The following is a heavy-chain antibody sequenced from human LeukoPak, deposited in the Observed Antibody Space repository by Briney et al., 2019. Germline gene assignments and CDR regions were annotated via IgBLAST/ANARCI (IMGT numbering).Heavy chain of an antibody. CDR1: GFGLRKYE. V-gene: IGHV3-48*03. D-gene: IGHD3/OR15-3a*01. J-gene: IGHJ4*02. CDR2: MSSESTAI. CDR3: AREPAGLFFDANGYLDL. Sequence: GGSLRLSCSASGFGLRKYEMNWVRQAPGKGLEWISYMSSESTAIYYSDSVEGRFTMSRDNAKNSVHLQMTSLRADDTALYFCAREPAGLFFDANGYLDLWGQGALVTVSS.